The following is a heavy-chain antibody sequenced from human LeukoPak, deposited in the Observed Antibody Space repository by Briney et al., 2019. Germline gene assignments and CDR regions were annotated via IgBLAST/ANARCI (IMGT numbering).Heavy chain of an antibody. J-gene: IGHJ4*02. D-gene: IGHD5-18*01. Sequence: GASVKVSCNSSGYTFTGYYMHWVRQPPAQGLEWMGRINPNSGGTNYEQKVQGRVPITRDTPITTAYVELNRLRYDDTAGYYCARDLNWGITRGYSYGLAIDYWGQGTLVTVSS. CDR2: INPNSGGT. CDR1: GYTFTGYY. V-gene: IGHV1-2*06. CDR3: ARDLNWGITRGYSYGLAIDY.